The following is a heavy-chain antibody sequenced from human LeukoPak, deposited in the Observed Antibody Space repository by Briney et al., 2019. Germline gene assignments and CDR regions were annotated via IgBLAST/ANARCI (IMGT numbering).Heavy chain of an antibody. J-gene: IGHJ4*02. CDR1: GFTFSSYW. D-gene: IGHD1-14*01. V-gene: IGHV3-48*04. Sequence: GGSLRLSCPASGFTFSSYWMSWVRQAPGKGLEWVSYTSNSSSTIYYADSVKGRFTISRDNAKNSLYLQMNSLRAEDTAVYYCARDTGDYWGQGTLVTVSS. CDR3: ARDTGDY. CDR2: TSNSSSTI.